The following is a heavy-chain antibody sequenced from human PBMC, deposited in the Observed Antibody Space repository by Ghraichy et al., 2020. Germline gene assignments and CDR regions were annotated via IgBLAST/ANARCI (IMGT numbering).Heavy chain of an antibody. CDR1: GGSISSYY. Sequence: SETLSLTCTVSGGSISSYYWSWIRQPPGKGLEWIGYIYYSGSTNYNPSLKSRVTISVDTSKNQFSLKLSSVTAADTAVYYCARDRGYSSTVSHHYYYGMDVWGQGTTVTVSS. D-gene: IGHD6-19*01. J-gene: IGHJ6*02. CDR2: IYYSGST. CDR3: ARDRGYSSTVSHHYYYGMDV. V-gene: IGHV4-59*01.